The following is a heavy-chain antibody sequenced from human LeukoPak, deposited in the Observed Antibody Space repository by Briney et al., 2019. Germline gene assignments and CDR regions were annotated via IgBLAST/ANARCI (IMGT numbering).Heavy chain of an antibody. J-gene: IGHJ4*02. V-gene: IGHV4-34*01. Sequence: PSETLSLTCAVYGGSFSGYYWSWIRQPPGKGLEWIGEINHSGSTNYNPSLKSRVTISVDTSKNQFSLKLSSVTAADTAVYYCARWNARLVRYFDYWGQGTLVTVSS. CDR2: INHSGST. D-gene: IGHD1-1*01. CDR1: GGSFSGYY. CDR3: ARWNARLVRYFDY.